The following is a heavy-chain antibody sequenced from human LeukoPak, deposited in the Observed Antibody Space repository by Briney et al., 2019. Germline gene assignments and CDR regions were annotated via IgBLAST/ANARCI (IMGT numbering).Heavy chain of an antibody. CDR3: ARRWRAFDI. J-gene: IGHJ3*02. Sequence: PSETLSLTCTVSGGSISSYYWSWIRQPPGKGLEWIGNIYYSGSTNYNPSLKSRVTISVDTSKNQFSLKLSSVTAADTAVYYCARRWRAFDIWGQGTMVTVSS. V-gene: IGHV4-59*08. CDR2: IYYSGST. CDR1: GGSISSYY. D-gene: IGHD2-15*01.